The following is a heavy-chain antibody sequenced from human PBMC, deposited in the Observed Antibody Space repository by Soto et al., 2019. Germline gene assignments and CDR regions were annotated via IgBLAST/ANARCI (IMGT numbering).Heavy chain of an antibody. CDR1: GDTFSFYT. V-gene: IGHV1-69*02. CDR3: SRVDPGETSPFDH. D-gene: IGHD3-10*01. CDR2: INPILSMS. Sequence: ASVKVSCKASGDTFSFYTINWVRQAPGLGLEWVGRINPILSMSNYAQKFQGRVTMTRDTSTSTVYMEVSSLRSEDTAVYYCSRVDPGETSPFDHWGQGTLVTVSS. J-gene: IGHJ4*02.